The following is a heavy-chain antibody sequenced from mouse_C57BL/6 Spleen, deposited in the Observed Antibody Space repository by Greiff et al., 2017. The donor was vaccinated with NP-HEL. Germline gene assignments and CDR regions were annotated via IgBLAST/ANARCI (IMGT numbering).Heavy chain of an antibody. CDR1: GYTFTSYW. CDR3: ARRDYGVYFDY. CDR2: IYPSDSET. V-gene: IGHV1-61*01. J-gene: IGHJ2*01. Sequence: QVQLQQPGAELVRPGSSVKLSCKASGYTFTSYWMDWVKQRPGQGLEWIGNIYPSDSETHYNQKFKDKATLTVDKSSSTAYMQLSSLTSEDSAVYYCARRDYGVYFDYWGQGTTLTVSS. D-gene: IGHD1-1*01.